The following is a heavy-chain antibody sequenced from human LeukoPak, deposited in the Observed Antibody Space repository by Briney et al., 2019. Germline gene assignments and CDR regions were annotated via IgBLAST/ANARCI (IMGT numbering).Heavy chain of an antibody. CDR1: GGSVSSRNYY. CDR2: VYYRGST. J-gene: IGHJ4*02. V-gene: IGHV4-39*01. CDR3: ARHSGHSSGRPGDYDY. Sequence: SETLSLTCTVSGGSVSSRNYYWGWIRQSSEKGLESIGSVYYRGSTYYNPSLKSRVTISVDTSKNQFSLKLSSVTAADTAVYYCARHSGHSSGRPGDYDYWGQGTLVTVSS. D-gene: IGHD6-19*01.